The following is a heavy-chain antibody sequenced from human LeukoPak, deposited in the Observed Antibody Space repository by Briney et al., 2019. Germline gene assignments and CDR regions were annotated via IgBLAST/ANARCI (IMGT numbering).Heavy chain of an antibody. Sequence: GESLKISCQGSGYRLTTYWIGWVRQMPGKGLEWMGIIYPVDSDTRYSPSFQGQVTISADTSLHTAYLQWSSLEASDTAMYYCARDYYGSGSYYGHWGQEILVTVSS. J-gene: IGHJ4*02. D-gene: IGHD3-10*01. CDR1: GYRLTTYW. CDR3: ARDYYGSGSYYGH. CDR2: IYPVDSDT. V-gene: IGHV5-51*01.